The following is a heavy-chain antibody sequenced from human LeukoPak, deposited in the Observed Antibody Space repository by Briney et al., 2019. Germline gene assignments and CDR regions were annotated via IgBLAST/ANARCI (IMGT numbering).Heavy chain of an antibody. Sequence: GGSLRLSCAASGFIFSSYAMSWVRQAPGKGLEWVAGISSSVTGANYADSVKGRFTISRDNSENTLFLQMDSLRAEDTAVYYCARDPPRGEYYFDYWGQGTLVTVSS. CDR2: ISSSVTGA. J-gene: IGHJ4*02. CDR1: GFIFSSYA. V-gene: IGHV3-23*01. D-gene: IGHD3-16*01. CDR3: ARDPPRGEYYFDY.